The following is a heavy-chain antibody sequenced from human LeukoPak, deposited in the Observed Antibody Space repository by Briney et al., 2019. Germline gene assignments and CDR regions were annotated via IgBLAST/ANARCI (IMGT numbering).Heavy chain of an antibody. CDR3: ARADSGSYWDWYFDL. D-gene: IGHD1-26*01. J-gene: IGHJ2*01. CDR2: IYTSGST. Sequence: PSETLSLTCTVSGGSISSGSYYWSWIRQPAGKGLEWIGRIYTSGSTNYNPSLKSRVTISVDTSKNQFSLKLSSMTAADTAVYYCARADSGSYWDWYFDLWGRGTLVTVSS. CDR1: GGSISSGSYY. V-gene: IGHV4-61*02.